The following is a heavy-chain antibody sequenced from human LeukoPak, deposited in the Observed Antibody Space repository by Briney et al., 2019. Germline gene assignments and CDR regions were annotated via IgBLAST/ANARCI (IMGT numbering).Heavy chain of an antibody. CDR2: IRSTGSII. Sequence: GGSLRLSCVASGFTFSSYEMNWGRQAPGNVLEWVSYIRSTGSIIFYANSVKGRFTISRDNAKNSLYLQMNSLRAEDTALYYCARVNDYGGNDDAFDIWGQGTMVTVSS. J-gene: IGHJ3*02. D-gene: IGHD4-23*01. CDR1: GFTFSSYE. V-gene: IGHV3-48*03. CDR3: ARVNDYGGNDDAFDI.